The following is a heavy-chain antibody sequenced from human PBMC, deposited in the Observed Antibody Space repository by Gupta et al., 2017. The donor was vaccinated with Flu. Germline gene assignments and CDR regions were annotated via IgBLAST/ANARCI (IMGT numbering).Heavy chain of an antibody. V-gene: IGHV3-23*01. CDR2: ISGRGVRT. Sequence: EVQLLESGGGLVQPGGSLRLSCAASGFSFSSYAMSWVRQAPGKGLEWVSGISGRGVRTYYADSVKGHFTISRDNSKNMLYLQMNSLRAEDTAVYYCAKEDCSGTSCYGGGNDAFDIWGQGTMVTVSS. D-gene: IGHD2-2*01. CDR1: GFSFSSYA. CDR3: AKEDCSGTSCYGGGNDAFDI. J-gene: IGHJ3*02.